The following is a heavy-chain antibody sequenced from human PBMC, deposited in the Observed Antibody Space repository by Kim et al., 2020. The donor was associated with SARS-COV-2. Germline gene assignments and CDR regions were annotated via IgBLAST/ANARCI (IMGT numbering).Heavy chain of an antibody. V-gene: IGHV4-4*02. CDR3: ARDRPGSSWCLARFDY. Sequence: SRKSGVTISVDKSKNQFSLKLSSVTAADTAVYYCARDRPGSSWCLARFDYWGQGTLVTVSS. D-gene: IGHD6-13*01. J-gene: IGHJ4*02.